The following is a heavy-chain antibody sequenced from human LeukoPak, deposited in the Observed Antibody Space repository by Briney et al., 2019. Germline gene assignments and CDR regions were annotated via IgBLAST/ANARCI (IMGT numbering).Heavy chain of an antibody. V-gene: IGHV3-33*01. CDR2: IWYDGSNK. Sequence: GRSLRLSCAASGFTFSSYGMHWVRQAPGKGLEWVALIWYDGSNKYYGDSVKGRFTISRDNSKNTLYLQMNSLRAEDTAVYYCTGRVDDAFDIWGQGTMVTVSS. J-gene: IGHJ3*02. CDR3: TGRVDDAFDI. CDR1: GFTFSSYG. D-gene: IGHD2-15*01.